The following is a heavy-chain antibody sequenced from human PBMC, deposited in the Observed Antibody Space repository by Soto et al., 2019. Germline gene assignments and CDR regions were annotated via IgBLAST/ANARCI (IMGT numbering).Heavy chain of an antibody. V-gene: IGHV3-30*18. CDR2: ISHDGSNT. J-gene: IGHJ4*02. CDR3: AKCSLSGLRCPFDY. D-gene: IGHD2-8*01. Sequence: GGSLRLSCAASGFTFSAYGIHWVRQAPGKGLEWVAVISHDGSNTNYADSVKGRFTFSRDNSKDTVYLQMNSLRAEDTAVYYCAKCSLSGLRCPFDYWGLGTLVTVSS. CDR1: GFTFSAYG.